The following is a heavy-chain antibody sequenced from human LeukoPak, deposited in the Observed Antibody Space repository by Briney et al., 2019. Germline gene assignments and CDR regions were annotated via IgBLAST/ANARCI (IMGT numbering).Heavy chain of an antibody. J-gene: IGHJ4*02. CDR2: IYYSGST. Sequence: SETLSLTCTVSGGSVSSGSYYWSWIRQPPGKGLEWIGYIYYSGSTNYNPSLKSRVTISVDTSKNQFSLKLSSVTAADTAVYYCARAAGTAVLDYWGQGTLVTVSS. CDR1: GGSVSSGSYY. V-gene: IGHV4-61*01. D-gene: IGHD2-21*02. CDR3: ARAAGTAVLDY.